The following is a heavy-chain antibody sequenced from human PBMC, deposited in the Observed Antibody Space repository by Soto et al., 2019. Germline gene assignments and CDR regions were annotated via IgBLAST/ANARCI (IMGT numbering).Heavy chain of an antibody. V-gene: IGHV3-23*01. CDR2: STGPGGST. J-gene: IGHJ4*02. CDR1: GFPFNNYA. D-gene: IGHD1-1*01. Sequence: GSLRLSCAGSGFPFNNYAINWVRQGPGKGLEWVAASTGPGGSTYNEDSVKGRFTVSRDNSKKTVYLQLDGLRAEDTAVYYCARNDKSGLDYWGQGTLVTVSS. CDR3: ARNDKSGLDY.